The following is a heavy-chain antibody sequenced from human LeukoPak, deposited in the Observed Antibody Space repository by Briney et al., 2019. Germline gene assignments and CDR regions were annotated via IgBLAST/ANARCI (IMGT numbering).Heavy chain of an antibody. CDR2: INWNGGST. J-gene: IGHJ4*02. CDR3: ARDKAAAGTLFDY. D-gene: IGHD6-13*01. CDR1: GFIFDDFG. Sequence: GGSLRLSCAASGFIFDDFGMSWVRQAPGKGLEWVSGINWNGGSTSYADSVKGRFTISRDNAKNSLYLQMNSLRAEGTAFYYCARDKAAAGTLFDYWGQGALVTVSS. V-gene: IGHV3-20*04.